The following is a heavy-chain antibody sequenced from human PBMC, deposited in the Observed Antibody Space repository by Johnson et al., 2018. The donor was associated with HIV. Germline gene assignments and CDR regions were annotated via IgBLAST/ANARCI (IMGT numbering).Heavy chain of an antibody. V-gene: IGHV3-43D*03. CDR1: GFTFDDYA. CDR3: ARDYDYVWGSPDAFDI. J-gene: IGHJ3*02. Sequence: VQLVESGGVVVQPGGSLRLSCAASGFTFDDYAMHWVRQAPGKGLEWVSLISWDGGSSYYADSVKGRFTVSRDNSKNTLYLQMNSLRAEDTAVYYCARDYDYVWGSPDAFDIWGQGTMVTVSS. CDR2: ISWDGGSS. D-gene: IGHD3-16*01.